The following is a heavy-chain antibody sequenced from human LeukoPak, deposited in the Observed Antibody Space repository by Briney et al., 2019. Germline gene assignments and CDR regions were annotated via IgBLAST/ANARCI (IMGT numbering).Heavy chain of an antibody. CDR2: IYYSGST. V-gene: IGHV4-59*08. CDR1: GGSISGFY. CDR3: ARRGQSTTLYYYYAMDV. D-gene: IGHD1-1*01. Sequence: SETLSLTCTVSGGSISGFYWSWIRQPPGKGLGWIGYIYYSGSTNYNPSLKSRVTISLDTSKNQFSLKLSSVTAADTAVYYCARRGQSTTLYYYYAMDVWGQGTTVTVSS. J-gene: IGHJ6*02.